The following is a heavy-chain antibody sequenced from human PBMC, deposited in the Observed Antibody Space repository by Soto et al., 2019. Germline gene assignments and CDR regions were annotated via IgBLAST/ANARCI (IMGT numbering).Heavy chain of an antibody. CDR2: ISASTRNT. V-gene: IGHV1-18*03. CDR1: GYTFSDYA. D-gene: IGHD2-15*01. CDR3: VRCYCSVGSCCACWHFAL. J-gene: IGHJ2*01. Sequence: QVQLVQSGGEAKKPGASVKVSCKASGYTFSDYAISWVRQAPGQGLEWMGWISASTRNTDQAQNFQGRVIMTLDTSTNTPYMELRSLRSEDMAVYYCVRCYCSVGSCCACWHFALWGRGTLVTVAS.